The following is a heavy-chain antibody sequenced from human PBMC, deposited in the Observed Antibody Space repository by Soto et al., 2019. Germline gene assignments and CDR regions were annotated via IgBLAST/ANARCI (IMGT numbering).Heavy chain of an antibody. D-gene: IGHD3-10*01. Sequence: ASVKGSCKASGYTFTSHVINWVRQAPGQGLEWMGFIITYNGDTNYAQNFQGRVTMTRDTSTSTVYMELSSLRSEDTAVYYCARDSFRITMVRGVNGPQYWGQGTLVTVSS. J-gene: IGHJ4*02. CDR3: ARDSFRITMVRGVNGPQY. V-gene: IGHV1-18*01. CDR2: IITYNGDT. CDR1: GYTFTSHV.